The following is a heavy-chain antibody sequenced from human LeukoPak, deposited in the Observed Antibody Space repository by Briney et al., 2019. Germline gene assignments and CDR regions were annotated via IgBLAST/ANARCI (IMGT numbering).Heavy chain of an antibody. CDR3: ARGGFRYDILTGYLPFDI. Sequence: GGSLRLSCAASGFTFSSYSMNWVRQAPGKGLEWASSISSSSSYIYYADSVKGRFTISRDNAKNSLYLQMNSLRAEDTAVYYCARGGFRYDILTGYLPFDIWGQGTMVTVSS. J-gene: IGHJ3*02. CDR2: ISSSSSYI. D-gene: IGHD3-9*01. V-gene: IGHV3-21*01. CDR1: GFTFSSYS.